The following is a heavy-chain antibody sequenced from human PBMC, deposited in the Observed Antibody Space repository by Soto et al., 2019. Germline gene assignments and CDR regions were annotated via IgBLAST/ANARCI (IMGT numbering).Heavy chain of an antibody. V-gene: IGHV3-30-3*01. D-gene: IGHD2-15*01. Sequence: QVPWVESGGGVVQPGRPLGLSCVVSGFTFSHYAMHWDRQAPGKGLEWVAVISHDGGNKFYADSVKGRFTISSDRSTNTLYLQMNSLRVEDTAVYYFARGVTGLVAITPDYCGQGTLGTVSS. CDR2: ISHDGGNK. CDR1: GFTFSHYA. J-gene: IGHJ4*02. CDR3: ARGVTGLVAITPDY.